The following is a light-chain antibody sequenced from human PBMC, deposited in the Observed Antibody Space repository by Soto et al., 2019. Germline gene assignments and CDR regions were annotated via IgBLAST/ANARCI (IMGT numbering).Light chain of an antibody. V-gene: IGLV1-44*01. CDR1: RSNVGRNA. CDR3: AAWDDTLNGPL. Sequence: QSVLTQPPSASGTPGQTVTISCSGSRSNVGRNAVSWYQQVPGMAPKLLVFATNKRPSGVPDRFCGSASGASASLAISGLQSEDEADYYCAAWDDTLNGPLCGGGTKVTVL. CDR2: ATN. J-gene: IGLJ2*01.